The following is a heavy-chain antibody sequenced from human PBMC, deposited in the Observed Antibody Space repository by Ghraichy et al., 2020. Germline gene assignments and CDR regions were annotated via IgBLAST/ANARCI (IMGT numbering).Heavy chain of an antibody. CDR3: ARGPVWFGELDHAFDI. J-gene: IGHJ3*02. D-gene: IGHD3-10*01. V-gene: IGHV4-39*07. CDR2: LYYSGST. CDR1: GGSISSSSYY. Sequence: SETLSLTCTVSGGSISSSSYYWGWIRQPPGKGLEWIGSLYYSGSTYYNPSLKSRVTISVDTSKNQFSLKLSSVTAADTAVYYCARGPVWFGELDHAFDIWGQGTMVTVSS.